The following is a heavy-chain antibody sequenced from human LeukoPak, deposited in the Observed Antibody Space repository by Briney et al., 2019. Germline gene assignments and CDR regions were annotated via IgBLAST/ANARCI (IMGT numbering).Heavy chain of an antibody. CDR3: AKNSGGQWLVHHYFDY. V-gene: IGHV3-33*06. D-gene: IGHD6-19*01. Sequence: PAGSLRLSCAASGFTCSSYDMHWVRQAPGKGLEWVADIWHDGSNKYYADSGKGRFTLSRDNSKNTLYLQMNSLRAEDTAVYYCAKNSGGQWLVHHYFDYWGQGTLVTVSS. J-gene: IGHJ4*02. CDR1: GFTCSSYD. CDR2: IWHDGSNK.